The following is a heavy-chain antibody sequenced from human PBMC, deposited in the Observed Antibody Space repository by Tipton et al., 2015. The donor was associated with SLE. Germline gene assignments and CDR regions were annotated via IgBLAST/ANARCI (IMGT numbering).Heavy chain of an antibody. CDR2: ISAHNGYT. V-gene: IGHV1-18*01. Sequence: QLVQSGAEVKKPGASVKVSCKASGYTFTSYGITWVRQAPGQGLEWMGWISAHNGYTNYAQKLQGRVTMTRDTSTSTVYMELSSLRSEDTAVYYCARDRHDFWSGYFNDAFDIWGQGTMVTVSS. D-gene: IGHD3-3*01. CDR3: ARDRHDFWSGYFNDAFDI. CDR1: GYTFTSYG. J-gene: IGHJ3*02.